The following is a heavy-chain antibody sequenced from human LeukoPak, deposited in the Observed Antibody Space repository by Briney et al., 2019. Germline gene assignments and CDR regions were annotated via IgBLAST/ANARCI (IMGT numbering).Heavy chain of an antibody. Sequence: SETLSLTCTVSGGSISSYYWSWIRQPAGKGLEWIGRIYTSGSTNYNPSLKSRVTMSVDTSKNQFSLKLSSVTAADTAVYYCARVRVRVAALGSYYYYYYMDVWGKGTTVTASS. CDR1: GGSISSYY. J-gene: IGHJ6*03. V-gene: IGHV4-4*07. CDR3: ARVRVRVAALGSYYYYYYMDV. D-gene: IGHD6-6*01. CDR2: IYTSGST.